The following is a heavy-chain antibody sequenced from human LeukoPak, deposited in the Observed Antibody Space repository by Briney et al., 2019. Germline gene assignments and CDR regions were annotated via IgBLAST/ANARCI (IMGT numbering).Heavy chain of an antibody. V-gene: IGHV4-34*01. CDR1: GGSFSGYY. Sequence: SETLSLTCAVYGGSFSGYYWSWIRQPPGKGLEWIGEINHSGSTNYNPSLKSRVTISVDTSKNQFSLKLSSVTAADTAVYYCAREPPGSAGYSSGWSPSFDYWGQGTLVTVSS. D-gene: IGHD6-19*01. CDR3: AREPPGSAGYSSGWSPSFDY. CDR2: INHSGST. J-gene: IGHJ4*02.